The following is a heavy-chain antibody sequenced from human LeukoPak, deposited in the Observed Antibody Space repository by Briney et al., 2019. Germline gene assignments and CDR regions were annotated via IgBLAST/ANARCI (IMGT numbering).Heavy chain of an antibody. CDR1: GYTFTGYY. J-gene: IGHJ4*02. CDR3: ARDQGYTYGDYDY. V-gene: IGHV1-2*02. Sequence: ASVKVSCKASGYTFTGYYMHWVRQAPGQGLEWMGWINPNSGGTNYAQKFQGRVTMTRDTSISTAYMELSSLRYDDTAVYYCARDQGYTYGDYDYWGQGTLVTVSS. CDR2: INPNSGGT. D-gene: IGHD4-17*01.